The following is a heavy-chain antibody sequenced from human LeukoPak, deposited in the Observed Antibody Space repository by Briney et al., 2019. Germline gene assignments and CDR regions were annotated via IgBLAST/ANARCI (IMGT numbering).Heavy chain of an antibody. D-gene: IGHD3-22*01. CDR2: IRSKAYGGTT. V-gene: IGHV3-49*03. CDR3: TRDRADSGYTYYYYYYMDV. Sequence: AGGSLRLSCTASGFTFGDYAMSWFRQAPGKGLEWVGFIRSKAYGGTTEYAASVKGRFTISRDDSKSIAYLQMNSLKTEDTAVYYCTRDRADSGYTYYYYYYMDVWGKGTTVTVSS. J-gene: IGHJ6*03. CDR1: GFTFGDYA.